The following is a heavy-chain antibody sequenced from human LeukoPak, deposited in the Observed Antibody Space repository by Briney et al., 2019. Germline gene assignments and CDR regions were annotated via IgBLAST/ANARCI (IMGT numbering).Heavy chain of an antibody. Sequence: GESLRLSCAASGFTFSTYTMNWVRQAPGKGLEWVSSISSSSSYIYYADSVKGRFTISRDNAENSLYLQMNSLRAEDTAVYYCARDRQQLAPNWFDPWGQGTLVTVSS. CDR3: ARDRQQLAPNWFDP. CDR2: ISSSSSYI. J-gene: IGHJ5*02. V-gene: IGHV3-21*01. D-gene: IGHD6-13*01. CDR1: GFTFSTYT.